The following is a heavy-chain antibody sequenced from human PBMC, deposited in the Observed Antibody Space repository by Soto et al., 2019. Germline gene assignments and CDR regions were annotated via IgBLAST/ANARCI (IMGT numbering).Heavy chain of an antibody. CDR1: GFTFSSYW. CDR2: INSDGSST. D-gene: IGHD2-2*01. CDR3: ARDPVPGVVVPAAMMFDP. V-gene: IGHV3-74*01. Sequence: PGGSLRLSCAASGFTFSSYWMHWVRQAPGKGLVWVSRINSDGSSTSYADSVKGRFTISRDNAKNTLYLQMNSLRAEDTAVYYCARDPVPGVVVPAAMMFDPWGQGTLVTVSS. J-gene: IGHJ5*02.